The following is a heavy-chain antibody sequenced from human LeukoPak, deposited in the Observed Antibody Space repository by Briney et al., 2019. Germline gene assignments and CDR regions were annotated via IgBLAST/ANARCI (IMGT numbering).Heavy chain of an antibody. CDR1: GFTFYDYA. J-gene: IGHJ4*02. CDR2: INEGGDTT. V-gene: IGHV3-43*02. D-gene: IGHD1-7*01. Sequence: GGSLRLSCAASGFTFYDYAMHWVRHAPGTGLEWVSLINEGGDTTYYADSVKGRFTISRDNSKNFLYLQMTSLRTEDTALYYCSPYDWNYLGDYWGQGTLVTVPS. CDR3: SPYDWNYLGDY.